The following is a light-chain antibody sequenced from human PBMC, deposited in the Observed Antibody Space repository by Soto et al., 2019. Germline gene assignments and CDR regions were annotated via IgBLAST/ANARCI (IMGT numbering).Light chain of an antibody. Sequence: TVLSKAPGTLAFSPGDDSSLSCRASQTVRNNYLAWYQQKPGQAPRLLIYGTSSRATGIPDRFSGSGSGTDFTLTISRLEPEDFAVYYCQQSDTVGQGTRLEIK. J-gene: IGKJ5*01. CDR1: QTVRNNY. V-gene: IGKV3-20*01. CDR3: QQSDT. CDR2: GTS.